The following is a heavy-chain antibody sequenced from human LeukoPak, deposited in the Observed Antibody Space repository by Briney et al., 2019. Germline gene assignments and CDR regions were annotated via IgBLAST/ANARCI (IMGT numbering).Heavy chain of an antibody. J-gene: IGHJ3*02. V-gene: IGHV3-48*01. Sequence: PGGSLRLXCAASGFTFSSYSMNWVRQAPGKGLEWVSYISSSSSTIYYADSVKGRFTISRDNAKNSLYLQMNSLRAEDTAVYYCARSSGTLIDAFDIWGQGTMVTVSS. CDR2: ISSSSSTI. D-gene: IGHD1-26*01. CDR3: ARSSGTLIDAFDI. CDR1: GFTFSSYS.